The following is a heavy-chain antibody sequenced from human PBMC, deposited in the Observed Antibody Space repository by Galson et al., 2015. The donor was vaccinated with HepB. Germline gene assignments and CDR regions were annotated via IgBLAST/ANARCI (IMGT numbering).Heavy chain of an antibody. CDR2: MNPNSGNT. V-gene: IGHV1-8*01. CDR3: ARKTYYYYYYYMDV. CDR1: GYTFTSYD. Sequence: SVKVSCKASGYTFTSYDINWVRQATGQGLEWMGWMNPNSGNTGYAQKFQGRVTMTRNTSISTAYMELSSLRSEDTAVYYCARKTYYYYYYYMDVWGKGTTVTVSS. J-gene: IGHJ6*03.